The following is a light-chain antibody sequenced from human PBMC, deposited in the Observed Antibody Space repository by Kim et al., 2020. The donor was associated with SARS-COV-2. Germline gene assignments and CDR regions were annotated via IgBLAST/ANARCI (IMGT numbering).Light chain of an antibody. CDR1: QSVGSNY. V-gene: IGKV3-20*01. J-gene: IGKJ1*01. CDR3: QQYGSSPWT. Sequence: PGERATLSCRASQSVGSNYLAWYQQKPGRAPRLLIYGASSRVTGIPDRFSGSGSGTDFTLTISRLEPEDFAVYHCQQYGSSPWTFGQGTKVDIK. CDR2: GAS.